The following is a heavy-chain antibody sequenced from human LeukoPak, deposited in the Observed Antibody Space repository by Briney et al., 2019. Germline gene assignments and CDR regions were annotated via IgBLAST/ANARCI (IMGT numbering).Heavy chain of an antibody. J-gene: IGHJ3*02. CDR3: ATNRNRVIDTFDI. D-gene: IGHD1-14*01. Sequence: SETLSLTCTVSGGPISTYQWSWIRQPPGKGLEWIGYIYYSGSTNYNPSLKSRVTISVDTSKKQFSLKLSSVTAADTAVYYCATNRNRVIDTFDIWGQGTMVTVSS. CDR1: GGPISTYQ. V-gene: IGHV4-59*08. CDR2: IYYSGST.